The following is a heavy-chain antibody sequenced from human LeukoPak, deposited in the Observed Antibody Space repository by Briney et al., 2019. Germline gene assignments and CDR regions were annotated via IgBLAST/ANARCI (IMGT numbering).Heavy chain of an antibody. CDR2: ISSSSSYI. J-gene: IGHJ4*02. V-gene: IGHV3-21*01. D-gene: IGHD3-22*01. CDR1: GFTFSSYS. Sequence: PGGSLRLSCAASGFTFSSYSMNWVRQAPGKGLEWVSSISSSSSYIYYVDSVKGRFTISRDNAKKSVYLQMNSLRAEDTAVYYCARGLLYYDSSGFDYWGQGTLVTVSS. CDR3: ARGLLYYDSSGFDY.